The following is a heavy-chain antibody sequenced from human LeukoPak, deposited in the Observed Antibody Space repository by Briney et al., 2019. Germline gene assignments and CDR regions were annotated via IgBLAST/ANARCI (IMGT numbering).Heavy chain of an antibody. CDR1: GFTFDDYT. D-gene: IGHD6-19*01. CDR2: ISWDGGST. CDR3: AKWDAVAGTGVLSDY. V-gene: IGHV3-43*01. Sequence: GGSLRLSCAASGFTFDDYTMHWVRQAPGKGLEWVSLISWDGGSTYYADSVKGRFTISRDNAKNSLYLQMNSLRAEDMALYYCAKWDAVAGTGVLSDYWGQGTLVTVSS. J-gene: IGHJ4*02.